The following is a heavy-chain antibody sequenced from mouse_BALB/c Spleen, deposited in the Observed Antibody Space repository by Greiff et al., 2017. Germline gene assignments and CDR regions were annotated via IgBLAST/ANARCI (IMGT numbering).Heavy chain of an antibody. CDR1: GYSITSGYY. CDR3: ARDYYGSSYQYAMDY. V-gene: IGHV3-6*02. CDR2: ISYDGSK. Sequence: EVKLVESGPGLVKPSQSLSLTCSVTGYSITSGYYWNWIRQFPGNKLEWMGYISYDGSKNYNPSLKNRISITRDTSKNQFFLKLNSVTTEDTATYYCARDYYGSSYQYAMDYWGQGTSVTVSS. D-gene: IGHD1-1*01. J-gene: IGHJ4*01.